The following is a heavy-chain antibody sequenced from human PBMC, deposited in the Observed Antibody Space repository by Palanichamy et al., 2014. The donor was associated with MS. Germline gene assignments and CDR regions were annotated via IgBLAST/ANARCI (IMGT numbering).Heavy chain of an antibody. CDR3: AKVRSGCCDAFDK. CDR1: GGSLSSSNW. J-gene: IGHJ3*02. Sequence: QVQLQESGPGLVEPSGTLSLTCGVSGGSLSSSNWWSWIRQPPGKGLEWIGEIQHTGSTNYNPSLKSRVTISIDKSNNQFSLKMNSVTATDTAVYYCAKVRSGCCDAFDKWGQGTMVTVSS. CDR2: IQHTGST. V-gene: IGHV4-4*02. D-gene: IGHD3-10*01.